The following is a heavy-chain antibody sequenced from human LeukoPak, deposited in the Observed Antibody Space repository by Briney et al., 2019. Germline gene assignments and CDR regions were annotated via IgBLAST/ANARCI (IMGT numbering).Heavy chain of an antibody. CDR3: ARVSKPGWFDYYYMDV. CDR2: IRSKANSYAT. D-gene: IGHD3-10*01. V-gene: IGHV3-73*01. J-gene: IGHJ6*03. CDR1: GFTFSGSA. Sequence: GGSLRLSCAASGFTFSGSAMHWVRQASGKGLEWVGRIRSKANSYATAYAASVKGRFTVSRDNSKNTLYLQMDNLRFEDTAVCYCARVSKPGWFDYYYMDVWGKGTTVIVSS.